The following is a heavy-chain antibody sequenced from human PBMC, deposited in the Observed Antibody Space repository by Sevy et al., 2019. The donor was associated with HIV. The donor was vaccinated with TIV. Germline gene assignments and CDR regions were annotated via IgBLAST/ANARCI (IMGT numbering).Heavy chain of an antibody. V-gene: IGHV3-23*01. Sequence: GGSLRLSCAASGFTFSSYAMSWVRQAPGKGLEWVSAISGSGGSTYYADSVKGRFTISRDNSKNTLYLQMNSLRAEDTAVDYCAKGRAGAYYYYYGMDVWGQGTTVTVSS. CDR2: ISGSGGST. CDR1: GFTFSSYA. D-gene: IGHD6-13*01. J-gene: IGHJ6*02. CDR3: AKGRAGAYYYYYGMDV.